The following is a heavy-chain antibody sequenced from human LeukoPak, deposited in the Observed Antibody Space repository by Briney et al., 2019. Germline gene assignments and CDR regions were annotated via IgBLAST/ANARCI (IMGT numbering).Heavy chain of an antibody. CDR2: IIPIFGTA. D-gene: IGHD3-22*01. J-gene: IGHJ3*02. CDR1: GGTFSSYA. CDR3: ARDLNPKHTRRISSSHYYDEDAFDI. Sequence: ASVTVSYKASGGTFSSYAISWVRQAPGQGGEGMGGIIPIFGTANYAQKFQGRGTITTDESTSTAYMELSSLRSEDTAVYYCARDLNPKHTRRISSSHYYDEDAFDIWGQGTMVTVSS. V-gene: IGHV1-69*05.